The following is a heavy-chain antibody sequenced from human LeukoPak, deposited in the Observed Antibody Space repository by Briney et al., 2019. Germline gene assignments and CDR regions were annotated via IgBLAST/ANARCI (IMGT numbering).Heavy chain of an antibody. Sequence: AGGSLRLSCAASGFTFSSYWMHWVRQAPGKGLVWVSRINSDGSSTSYADSVKGRFTISRDNAKNTLYLQMNSLRAEDTAVYYCARDTGRIYSNAYFPFFDYWGQGTLVTVSS. J-gene: IGHJ4*02. CDR1: GFTFSSYW. CDR3: ARDTGRIYSNAYFPFFDY. V-gene: IGHV3-74*01. D-gene: IGHD2/OR15-2a*01. CDR2: INSDGSST.